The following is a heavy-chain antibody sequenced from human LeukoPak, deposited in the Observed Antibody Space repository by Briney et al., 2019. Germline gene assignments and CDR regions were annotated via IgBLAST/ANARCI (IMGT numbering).Heavy chain of an antibody. CDR3: ARMSDTATVWIGTFDY. J-gene: IGHJ4*02. CDR2: INHSGGT. Sequence: SETLSLTCAVYGGSFSGYYWSWIRQPPGKGLEWIGEINHSGGTNYNPSLKSRVTISVDTSKNQFSLKLSSVTAADTAVYYCARMSDTATVWIGTFDYWGQGTLVTVSS. CDR1: GGSFSGYY. V-gene: IGHV4-34*01. D-gene: IGHD5-18*01.